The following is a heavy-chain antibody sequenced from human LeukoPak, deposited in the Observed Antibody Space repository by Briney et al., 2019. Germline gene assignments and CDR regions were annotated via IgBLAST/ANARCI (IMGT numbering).Heavy chain of an antibody. CDR3: ARVRGIQIFDF. Sequence: ASVKVSCKASGYTFTNFYIHWVRQAPGQGLEWMGIVNPSGGSTSYAQKFQGRVTMTRDTSTNTVYMELSSLRVEDTAVYYCARVRGIQIFDFWGQGTLVTVSS. CDR2: VNPSGGST. CDR1: GYTFTNFY. V-gene: IGHV1-46*01. J-gene: IGHJ4*02. D-gene: IGHD5-18*01.